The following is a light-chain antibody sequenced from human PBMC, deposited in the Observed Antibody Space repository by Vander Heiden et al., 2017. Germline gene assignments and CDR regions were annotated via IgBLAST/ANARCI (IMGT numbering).Light chain of an antibody. V-gene: IGLV1-44*01. J-gene: IGLJ1*01. CDR3: SAWDDSLNAFV. CDR1: NSDIGTHT. CDR2: RDN. Sequence: QSALTQPPSASVTPGQRVIIPCSGGNSDIGTHTVNGHQQLPGRAPRLLLQRDNQRSSGVPDRFSGTRSGTSASLAISGLQSEDEATYYCSAWDDSLNAFVLGTGTKVTVL.